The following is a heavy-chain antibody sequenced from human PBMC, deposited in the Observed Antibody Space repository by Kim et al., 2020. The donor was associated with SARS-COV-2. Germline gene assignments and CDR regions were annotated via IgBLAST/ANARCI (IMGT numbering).Heavy chain of an antibody. CDR1: GFTFTSSA. J-gene: IGHJ4*02. CDR3: AALVLHYYDSSGPDY. Sequence: SVKVSCKASGFTFTSSAMQWGRQARGQRLEWIGWIVVGSGNTNYAQKFQERVTITRDMSTSTAYMELSSLRSEDTAVYYCAALVLHYYDSSGPDYWGQGTLVTVSS. D-gene: IGHD3-22*01. V-gene: IGHV1-58*02. CDR2: IVVGSGNT.